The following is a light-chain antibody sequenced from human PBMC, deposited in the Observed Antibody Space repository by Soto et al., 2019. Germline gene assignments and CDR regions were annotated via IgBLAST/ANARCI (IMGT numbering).Light chain of an antibody. V-gene: IGKV3D-20*02. Sequence: EIVLTESPGTLSLAAGERATLSCRASQSVSSSYLAWYQQKPGQAPRLLIYGASSRATGIPDRFSGSGSGTDFTLTISSLEPEDFAVYYCQHRKDWQVTFGQGTRLEIK. CDR3: QHRKDWQVT. CDR1: QSVSSSY. J-gene: IGKJ5*01. CDR2: GAS.